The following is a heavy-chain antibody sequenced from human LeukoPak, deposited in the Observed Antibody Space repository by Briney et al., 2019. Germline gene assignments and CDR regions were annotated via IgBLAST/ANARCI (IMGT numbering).Heavy chain of an antibody. V-gene: IGHV3-23*01. CDR3: AKPLGKDASDI. Sequence: GGSLRLSCSASGFTFSVYAMSWVRQAPGKGLEWVSSIGGSGSTTDYADSVKGRFSISRDNSKSTLYLQMNSLRAEDTAVYYCAKPLGKDASDIWGQGTMVTVSS. CDR1: GFTFSVYA. CDR2: IGGSGSTT. D-gene: IGHD3-10*01. J-gene: IGHJ3*02.